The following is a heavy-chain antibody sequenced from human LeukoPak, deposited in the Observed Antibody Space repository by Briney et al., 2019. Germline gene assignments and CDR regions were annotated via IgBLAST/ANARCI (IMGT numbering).Heavy chain of an antibody. J-gene: IGHJ5*02. CDR1: GGSISSYY. D-gene: IGHD1-7*01. CDR2: ICYSGST. CDR3: ERDGGLHNWTYIWFDP. Sequence: SETLSLTCTFSGGSISSYYWIWIRQPPGKGLEWSGYICYSGSTNYNPALKSRVTITVDPSKNQFSLKLSSVTAADTAVYYCERDGGLHNWTYIWFDPWGQGNLVTVYS. V-gene: IGHV4-59*12.